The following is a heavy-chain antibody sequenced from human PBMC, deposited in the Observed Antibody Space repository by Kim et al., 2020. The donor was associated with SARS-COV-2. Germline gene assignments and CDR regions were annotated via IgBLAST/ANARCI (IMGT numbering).Heavy chain of an antibody. CDR2: IHNSGST. Sequence: SETLSLTCTVSGGSISSGAYYWTWIRQYPGKGLEWIGYIHNSGSTYYNQSLKSRVSISVDTSRNQFSLTLSSATAADTALYYCARDQYTTSFHYYGIDV. J-gene: IGHJ6*01. D-gene: IGHD6-6*01. V-gene: IGHV4-31*03. CDR3: ARDQYTTSFHYYGIDV. CDR1: GGSISSGAYY.